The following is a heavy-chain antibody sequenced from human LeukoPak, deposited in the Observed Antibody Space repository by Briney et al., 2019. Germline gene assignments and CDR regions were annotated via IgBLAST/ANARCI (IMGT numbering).Heavy chain of an antibody. CDR3: ARRIASSGKGFDY. Sequence: SETLSLTCTVSGGSISSDYWSWIRQAPGKGLEWIGYLSYTGSTNYNPSLKSRVTISVGMSKSQFSLKLSSVTAADTAVYYCARRIASSGKGFDYWGQGTLVTVSS. CDR2: LSYTGST. J-gene: IGHJ4*02. D-gene: IGHD6-13*01. CDR1: GGSISSDY. V-gene: IGHV4-59*01.